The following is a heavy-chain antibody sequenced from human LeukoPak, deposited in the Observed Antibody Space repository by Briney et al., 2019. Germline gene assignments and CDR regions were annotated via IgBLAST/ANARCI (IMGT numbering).Heavy chain of an antibody. V-gene: IGHV1-3*01. CDR2: IKASNGDT. D-gene: IGHD2-21*01. CDR3: ARDDCGDTCYPGGY. Sequence: ASVKVSCKASGYIFTKYVVHWVRQAPGQRPDWMGWIKASNGDTKYSQKFQDRLTITTDASASTVYMELSSLTSEDTALYYCARDDCGDTCYPGGYWGEGTLVTVPS. CDR1: GYIFTKYV. J-gene: IGHJ4*02.